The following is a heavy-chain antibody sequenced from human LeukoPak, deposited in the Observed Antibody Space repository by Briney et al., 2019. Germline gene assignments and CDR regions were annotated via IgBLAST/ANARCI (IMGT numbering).Heavy chain of an antibody. Sequence: ASVKVSCKASGYTFTSYGISWVRQAPGQGLEWMGWISAYNGNTNYAQKLQGRVTMTTDTSTSTAYMELRSLRPDDTAVYYCARDPSVPAAPRWFDPWGQGTLVTVSS. CDR1: GYTFTSYG. D-gene: IGHD2-2*01. CDR2: ISAYNGNT. V-gene: IGHV1-18*01. CDR3: ARDPSVPAAPRWFDP. J-gene: IGHJ5*02.